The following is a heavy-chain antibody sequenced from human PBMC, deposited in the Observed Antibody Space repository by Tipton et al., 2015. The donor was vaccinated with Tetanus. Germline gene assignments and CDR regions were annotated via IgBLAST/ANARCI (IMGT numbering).Heavy chain of an antibody. CDR1: GYTFTGYY. J-gene: IGHJ6*02. CDR3: ARDRGDYIYYGMDV. V-gene: IGHV1-2*02. D-gene: IGHD3-22*01. CDR2: IDPNSGGT. Sequence: QLVQSGAEVKKPGASVKVSCKASGYTFTGYYLYWVRQAPGQGLEWMGWIDPNSGGTIYAQKFQGGVTMTRDTSISTAYMELSRLRSDDTAVYYCARDRGDYIYYGMDVWGPGTTVTVTS.